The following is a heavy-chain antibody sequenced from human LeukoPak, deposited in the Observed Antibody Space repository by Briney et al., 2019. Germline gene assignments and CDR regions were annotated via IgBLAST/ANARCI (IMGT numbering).Heavy chain of an antibody. V-gene: IGHV4-59*01. CDR2: IYYSGST. J-gene: IGHJ4*02. D-gene: IGHD3-3*01. CDR1: GGSISSYY. CDR3: ARARVDPYDY. Sequence: PSETLSLTCTVSGGSISSYYWSWIRQPPGKGLEWIGYIYYSGSTNYNPSLKSRVTISVDTSKNQFSLKLSSVTAADTAVYYCARARVDPYDYWGQGTLVTVSS.